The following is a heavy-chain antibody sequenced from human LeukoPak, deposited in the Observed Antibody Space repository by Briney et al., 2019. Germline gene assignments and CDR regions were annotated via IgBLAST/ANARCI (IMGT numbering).Heavy chain of an antibody. CDR1: GGSFSGYY. CDR3: ARSGYDYVWGSPRYYFDY. CDR2: INHSGST. J-gene: IGHJ4*02. D-gene: IGHD3-16*01. Sequence: KPSETLSLTCAVYGGSFSGYYWSWIRQPPGKGLEWIGEINHSGSTNYNPSLKSRVTISVDTYKNQFSLKLSSVTAADTAVYYCARSGYDYVWGSPRYYFDYWGQGTLVTVSS. V-gene: IGHV4-34*01.